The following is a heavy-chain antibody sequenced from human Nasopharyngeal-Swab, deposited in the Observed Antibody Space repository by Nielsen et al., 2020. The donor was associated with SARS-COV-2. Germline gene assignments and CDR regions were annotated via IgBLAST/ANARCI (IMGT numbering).Heavy chain of an antibody. D-gene: IGHD4-23*01. CDR1: GGSFTGYY. J-gene: IGHJ3*02. CDR3: ARERPGKSDAFDI. CDR2: IYDSVST. Sequence: SETLSPTCAVYGGSFTGYYWSWIRQPPGKGLEWIGYIYDSVSTKYNPSFKTRVTKSIDTSKNQFFLKLTSVTAADTAVYYCARERPGKSDAFDIWGQGTLVTVSS. V-gene: IGHV4-59*01.